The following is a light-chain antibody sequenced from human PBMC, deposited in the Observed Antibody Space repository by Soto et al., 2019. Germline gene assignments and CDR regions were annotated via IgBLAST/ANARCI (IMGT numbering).Light chain of an antibody. CDR2: GNS. Sequence: QSVLTQAPSVSGAPGQRVTISCTGSSTNIGAGYDVHWYQQLPGTAPKLLIYGNSNRPSGVPDRFSVSKSGTSASLAITGLQAEDEADYYCQSYDSSLSGVVFGGGTKVTVL. CDR3: QSYDSSLSGVV. J-gene: IGLJ2*01. CDR1: STNIGAGYD. V-gene: IGLV1-40*01.